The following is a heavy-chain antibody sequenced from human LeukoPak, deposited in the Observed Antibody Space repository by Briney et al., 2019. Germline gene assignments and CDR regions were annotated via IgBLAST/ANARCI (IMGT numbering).Heavy chain of an antibody. D-gene: IGHD6-13*01. CDR1: GGTFSSYA. CDR2: MNPNSGNT. V-gene: IGHV1-8*02. J-gene: IGHJ4*02. Sequence: ASVKVSCKASGGTFSSYAITWVRQATGQGLEWMGWMNPNSGNTGYAQKFQGRVTMTRNTSISTAYMELSSLRSEDTAVYYCARGGRSSSWYSYWGQGTLVTVSS. CDR3: ARGGRSSSWYSY.